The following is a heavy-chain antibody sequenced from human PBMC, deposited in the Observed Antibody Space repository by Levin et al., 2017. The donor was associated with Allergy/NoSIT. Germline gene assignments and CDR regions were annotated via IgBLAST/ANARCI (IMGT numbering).Heavy chain of an antibody. CDR2: ISFDGSDK. D-gene: IGHD5-12*01. CDR1: GFTFSGYG. Sequence: GESLKISCAASGFTFSGYGMHWVRQAPGKGLEWVADISFDGSDKYYIDSVKGRFTISRDNSKNTLYLQMNSLRAEDSAVYYCAKEEDIGPVENYAMDVWGQGTTVTVSS. V-gene: IGHV3-30*18. CDR3: AKEEDIGPVENYAMDV. J-gene: IGHJ6*02.